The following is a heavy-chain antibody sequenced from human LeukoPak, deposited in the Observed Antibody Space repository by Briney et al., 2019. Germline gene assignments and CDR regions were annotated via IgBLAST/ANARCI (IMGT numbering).Heavy chain of an antibody. V-gene: IGHV4-59*01. D-gene: IGHD3-9*01. CDR2: IYHSGTT. CDR1: GGSISSYF. CDR3: ARVGAYYDILTGYSPKGAFDY. Sequence: SETLSLTCTVSGGSISSYFWGWIRQPPGKGLEWIGSIYHSGTTYYNPSLKSRVTISIDTSKKQFSLNLSSVTAADTAVYYCARVGAYYDILTGYSPKGAFDYWGQGTLVTVSS. J-gene: IGHJ4*02.